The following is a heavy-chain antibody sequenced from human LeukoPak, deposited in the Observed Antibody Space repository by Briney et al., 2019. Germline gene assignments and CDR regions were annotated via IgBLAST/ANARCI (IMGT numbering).Heavy chain of an antibody. D-gene: IGHD4-17*01. CDR1: NYSISSGYY. V-gene: IGHV4-38-2*02. Sequence: AETLCLTCTVSNYSISSGYYWGWVRQPPGNGLEWIGSLYHIGSTYYNPSLKSRVTMSVDTSKNQFSLKLNSVTAADTAVYYCARANGAPDYWGQGTLVTISS. CDR3: ARANGAPDY. J-gene: IGHJ4*01. CDR2: LYHIGST.